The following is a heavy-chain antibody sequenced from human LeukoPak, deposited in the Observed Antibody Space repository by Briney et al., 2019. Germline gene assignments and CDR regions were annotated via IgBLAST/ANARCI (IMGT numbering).Heavy chain of an antibody. CDR2: IYYSGST. J-gene: IGHJ6*03. CDR1: GGSISSHY. V-gene: IGHV4-59*11. Sequence: SETLSLTCTVSGGSISSHYWSWIRQPPGKGLEWIGYIYYSGSTNYNPSLKSRVTMSVDTSKNQFSLKLSSVTAADTAVYYCARGSNDFWSGYLMDVWGKGTTVTVSS. CDR3: ARGSNDFWSGYLMDV. D-gene: IGHD3-3*01.